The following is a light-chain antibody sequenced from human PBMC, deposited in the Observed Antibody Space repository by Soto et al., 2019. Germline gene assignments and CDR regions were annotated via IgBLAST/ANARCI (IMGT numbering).Light chain of an antibody. J-gene: IGKJ2*03. CDR3: QQYNSHSYYS. CDR2: LAS. V-gene: IGKV1-5*03. CDR1: QNIQSF. Sequence: DIQMTQFPSTLSASVGDQVTITCRASQNIQSFLAWYQQKPGKAPKLLIYLASRLEGGVTSRFSGSGSGTEFTLSINSLQPDDVAIYFCQQYNSHSYYSFGQGTKLEVK.